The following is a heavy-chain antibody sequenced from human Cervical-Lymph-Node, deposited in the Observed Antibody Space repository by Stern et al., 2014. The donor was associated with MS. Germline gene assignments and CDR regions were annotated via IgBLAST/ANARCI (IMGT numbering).Heavy chain of an antibody. J-gene: IGHJ6*02. CDR2: INPSDGYT. D-gene: IGHD1-1*01. V-gene: IGHV1-46*01. Sequence: VQLVESGPEVKKPGASLKVSCKASENTFTTYYMHWVRQAPGQGLEWMGLINPSDGYTGYAQKFQGRVAMTRDTSTRTVYMELSSLRSEDTAVYFCARKPPPETTTTYYCYGMDVWGQGTTVTVSS. CDR1: ENTFTTYY. CDR3: ARKPPPETTTTYYCYGMDV.